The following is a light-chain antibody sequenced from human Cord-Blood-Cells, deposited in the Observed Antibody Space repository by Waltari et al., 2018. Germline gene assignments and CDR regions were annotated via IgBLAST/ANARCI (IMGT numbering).Light chain of an antibody. Sequence: SYELTRPPSVSVSPGQTASITCSGDKLGDKYACWYQQKPGQSPVLVIYQDSKRPTGSPERFSGSNSGNTPTLTISGTQARDEADYYCQAWDSSTVVFGGGTKLTVL. CDR1: KLGDKY. J-gene: IGLJ2*01. V-gene: IGLV3-1*01. CDR3: QAWDSSTVV. CDR2: QDS.